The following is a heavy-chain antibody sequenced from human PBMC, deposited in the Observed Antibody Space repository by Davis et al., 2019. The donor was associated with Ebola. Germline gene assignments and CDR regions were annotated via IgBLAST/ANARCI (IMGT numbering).Heavy chain of an antibody. J-gene: IGHJ6*02. CDR1: GGTFSSYA. V-gene: IGHV1-69*04. CDR3: ARDRAVLVVYAIDPYYYGMDV. D-gene: IGHD2-8*02. Sequence: SVKVSCKASGGTFSSYAISWVRQAPGQGLEWMGRIIPILGIANYAQKFQGRVTITADKSTSTAYMELSSLRSEDTAVYYCARDRAVLVVYAIDPYYYGMDVWGQGTTVTVSS. CDR2: IIPILGIA.